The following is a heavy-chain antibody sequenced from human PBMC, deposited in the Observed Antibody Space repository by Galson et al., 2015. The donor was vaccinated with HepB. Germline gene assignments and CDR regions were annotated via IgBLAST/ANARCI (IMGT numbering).Heavy chain of an antibody. J-gene: IGHJ3*02. V-gene: IGHV3-15*01. Sequence: SLRLSCAASGFTFSNAWMSWVRQAPGKGLEWVGRIQSKTDGGTTDYAAPVKGRFTISRDDSKNTLYLQMNSLKTEDTAVYYCTTDGGRRGPAFAFDIWSPRTMVTVSS. CDR2: IQSKTDGGTT. CDR3: TTDGGRRGPAFAFDI. CDR1: GFTFSNAW. D-gene: IGHD1-26*01.